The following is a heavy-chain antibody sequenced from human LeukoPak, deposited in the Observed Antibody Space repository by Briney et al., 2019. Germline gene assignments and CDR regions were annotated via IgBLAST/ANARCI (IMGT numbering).Heavy chain of an antibody. J-gene: IGHJ6*02. Sequence: GGSLRLSCAASGFTFSSYSMDWVRQAPGKGLEWVSSISSSSSYIYYADPLKGRFTISRDNAKNSLYLQMNSLRAEDTAVYYCARERVPAAIFYNYGMDVWGQGTTVTVSS. CDR1: GFTFSSYS. CDR2: ISSSSSYI. V-gene: IGHV3-21*01. D-gene: IGHD2-2*01. CDR3: ARERVPAAIFYNYGMDV.